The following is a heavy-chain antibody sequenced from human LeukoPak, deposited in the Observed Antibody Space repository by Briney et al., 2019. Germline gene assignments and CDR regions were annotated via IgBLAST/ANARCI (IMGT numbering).Heavy chain of an antibody. CDR2: SYYNGNT. Sequence: SETLSLTCTVSGGSISTYYWSWLRQPPRGGLEWIGFSYYNGNTNTNYNPSLKSRVTISVDTSKNQFTLELSSVTAADTAVYYCARDKEHTYGRCFGHWGQGTLVTVSS. J-gene: IGHJ4*02. CDR1: GGSISTYY. D-gene: IGHD5-18*01. V-gene: IGHV4-59*01. CDR3: ARDKEHTYGRCFGH.